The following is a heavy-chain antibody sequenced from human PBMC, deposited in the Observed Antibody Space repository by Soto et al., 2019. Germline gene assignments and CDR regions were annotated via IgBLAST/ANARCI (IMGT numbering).Heavy chain of an antibody. CDR3: AHRHAQQQLVSECFDP. CDR1: GFSLSTSGGG. V-gene: IGHV2-5*02. CDR2: IYWDDDK. Sequence: QITLKESGPTLVKPTQTLTLTCTFSGFSLSTSGGGVGWIRQPPGKALEWLALIYWDDDKRYSPSLKNRLTITKDTSKNQVVLTMTNMDPLDTATYYCAHRHAQQQLVSECFDPWGQGTLVTVSS. J-gene: IGHJ5*02. D-gene: IGHD6-13*01.